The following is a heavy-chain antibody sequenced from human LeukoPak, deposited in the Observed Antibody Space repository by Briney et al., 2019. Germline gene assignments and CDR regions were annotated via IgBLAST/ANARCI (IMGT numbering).Heavy chain of an antibody. CDR3: AKKGSYSSGWYH. CDR1: GFTFSSYG. V-gene: IGHV3-30*18. Sequence: GRSLRLSCAASGFTFSSYGMHWVRQAPGKGLEWVAVISYDGSNKYYADSVKGRFTISRDNSKNTLYLQMNSLRAEDTAVYYCAKKGSYSSGWYHWGQGTLVTVSS. D-gene: IGHD6-19*01. CDR2: ISYDGSNK. J-gene: IGHJ5*02.